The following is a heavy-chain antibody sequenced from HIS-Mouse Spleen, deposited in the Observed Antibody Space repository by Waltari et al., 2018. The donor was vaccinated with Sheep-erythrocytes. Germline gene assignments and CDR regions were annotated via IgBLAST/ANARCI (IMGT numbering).Heavy chain of an antibody. J-gene: IGHJ4*02. Sequence: EVQLVEAGGGLVQPGRSLRRSCAASGFSVEDYGMQWDRQAPGKGLGLFSGISWNSGSIGYADSVKGRFTISRDNAKNSLYLQMNSLRAEDTALYYCAKDISRNIVVVPAAVGDYWGQGTLVTVSS. CDR2: ISWNSGSI. CDR1: GFSVEDYG. CDR3: AKDISRNIVVVPAAVGDY. D-gene: IGHD2-2*01. V-gene: IGHV3-9*01.